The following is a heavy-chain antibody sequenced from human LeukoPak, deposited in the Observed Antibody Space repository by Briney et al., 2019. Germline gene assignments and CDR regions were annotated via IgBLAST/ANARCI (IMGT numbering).Heavy chain of an antibody. J-gene: IGHJ4*02. V-gene: IGHV1-2*04. CDR2: INPNSGGT. D-gene: IGHD6-19*01. Sequence: ASVKVSCKASGYTFTGYYMHWVRQAPGQGLEWMGWINPNSGGTNYGQKFQGWVTMTRDTSISTAYMELSRLRSDDTAVYYCASSSIIAVAGSGDSFDYWGQGTLVTVSS. CDR1: GYTFTGYY. CDR3: ASSSIIAVAGSGDSFDY.